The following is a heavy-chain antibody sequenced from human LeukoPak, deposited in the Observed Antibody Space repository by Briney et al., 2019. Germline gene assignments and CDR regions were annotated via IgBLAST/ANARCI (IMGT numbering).Heavy chain of an antibody. CDR1: GXTVSSNY. D-gene: IGHD6-19*01. CDR2: IYSGSPTYSGGTT. V-gene: IGHV3-NL1*01. CDR3: ARDPQSDGSGWYPYFDY. Sequence: GGSLRLSCAASGXTVSSNYMSWVRQAPGKGLEWVSLIYSGSPTYSGGTTYYADSVKGRFTISRDNSKNTLYLQMSSLRAEDTAVYYCARDPQSDGSGWYPYFDYWGQGTLVTVSS. J-gene: IGHJ4*02.